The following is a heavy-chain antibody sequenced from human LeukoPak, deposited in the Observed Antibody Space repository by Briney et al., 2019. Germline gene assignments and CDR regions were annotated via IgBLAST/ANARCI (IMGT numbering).Heavy chain of an antibody. CDR2: ISDDASST. CDR3: ARGADGDYDY. Sequence: GGSLRLSCAASGFTFSSYAMSWVRQAPGKGLEWVSDISDDASSTYYADSVKGPITISRDNSKNTLFLQMNSLRAEDTAVYYCARGADGDYDYWGQGTLVTVSS. J-gene: IGHJ4*02. CDR1: GFTFSSYA. D-gene: IGHD4-17*01. V-gene: IGHV3-23*01.